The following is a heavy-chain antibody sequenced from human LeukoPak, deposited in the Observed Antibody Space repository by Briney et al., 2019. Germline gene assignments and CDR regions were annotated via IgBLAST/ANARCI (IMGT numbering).Heavy chain of an antibody. Sequence: GGSLRLSCAASGFTFSSYGMHWVRQAPGKGLEWVAVISYDGSNKYYADSVKGRFTISRDNSKNTLYLQMNSLRAEDTAVYYCAKDLGSSSWSLDYWGQGTLVTVSS. D-gene: IGHD6-13*01. CDR2: ISYDGSNK. J-gene: IGHJ4*02. CDR3: AKDLGSSSWSLDY. CDR1: GFTFSSYG. V-gene: IGHV3-30*18.